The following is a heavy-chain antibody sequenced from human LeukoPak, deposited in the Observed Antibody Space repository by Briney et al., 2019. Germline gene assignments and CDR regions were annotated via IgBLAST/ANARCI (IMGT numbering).Heavy chain of an antibody. J-gene: IGHJ4*02. CDR2: IYYSGST. CDR1: GGSISSYY. Sequence: SETLSLTCTVSGGSISSYYWSWIRQPPGKRLEWIGYIYYSGSTNYNPSLKSRVTISVDTSKNQFSLKLSSVTAADTAVYYCARHGSYYDSSGYSHRPFDYWGQGTLVTVSS. V-gene: IGHV4-59*08. CDR3: ARHGSYYDSSGYSHRPFDY. D-gene: IGHD3-22*01.